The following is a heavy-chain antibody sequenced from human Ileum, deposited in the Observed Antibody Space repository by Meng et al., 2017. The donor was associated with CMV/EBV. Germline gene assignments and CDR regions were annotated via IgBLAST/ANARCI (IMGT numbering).Heavy chain of an antibody. CDR3: ARYEQQLVLGFVY. Sequence: TVSGGSVSSGSYYWSWIRQPPGQGLEWIGYIYYSGSTNYTPSLKSRVTISVDTSKNQFSLKLSSVTAADTAVYYCARYEQQLVLGFVYWGQGTLVTVSS. CDR1: GGSVSSGSYY. CDR2: IYYSGST. D-gene: IGHD6-13*01. J-gene: IGHJ4*02. V-gene: IGHV4-61*01.